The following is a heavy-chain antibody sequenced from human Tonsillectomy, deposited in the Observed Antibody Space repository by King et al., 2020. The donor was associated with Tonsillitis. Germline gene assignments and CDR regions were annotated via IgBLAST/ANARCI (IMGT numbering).Heavy chain of an antibody. CDR1: GFTFSSYG. J-gene: IGHJ3*02. CDR2: IWYDGSKK. D-gene: IGHD4-11*01. V-gene: IGHV3-33*01. Sequence: VQLVESGGGVVQPGRSLRLSCAASGFTFSSYGMHWVRQAPGKGLEWGEVIWYDGSKKYYADSVKGRFTISRDNSKNTLYLQMNSLRAEDTAVYYCARDPIDYPLDAFDIWGQGTMVTVSS. CDR3: ARDPIDYPLDAFDI.